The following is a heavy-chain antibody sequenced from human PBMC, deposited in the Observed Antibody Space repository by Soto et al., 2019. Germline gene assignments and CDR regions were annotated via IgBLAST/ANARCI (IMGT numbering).Heavy chain of an antibody. D-gene: IGHD1-1*01. Sequence: QVQLVQSGAEVKKPGSSVKVSCKASGGTFSSYAISWVRQAPGQGREWMGGIIPIFGTANYAQKFQGRVTITADEYKSTAYMELSRLRSEDKAVYYCARGNDGKHRGWFDYRRQGTLVTVSS. J-gene: IGHJ4*02. CDR1: GGTFSSYA. CDR3: ARGNDGKHRGWFDY. CDR2: IIPIFGTA. V-gene: IGHV1-69*01.